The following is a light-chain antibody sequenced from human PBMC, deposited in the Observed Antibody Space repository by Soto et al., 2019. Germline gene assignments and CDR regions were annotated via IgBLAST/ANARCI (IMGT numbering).Light chain of an antibody. Sequence: ETVLTQSPATLSLSPGERATLSCRASQSVSRYLVWYQQKPGQAPRLLIYDASNRATGIPARFSGSGSGTDFTLTISSLEPEDFAVYYCQQRSNWPLTFGGGTKVDIK. CDR3: QQRSNWPLT. J-gene: IGKJ4*01. CDR2: DAS. V-gene: IGKV3-11*01. CDR1: QSVSRY.